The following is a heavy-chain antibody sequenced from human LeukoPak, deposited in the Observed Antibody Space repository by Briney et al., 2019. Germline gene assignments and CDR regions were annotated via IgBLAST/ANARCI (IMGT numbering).Heavy chain of an antibody. V-gene: IGHV3-48*03. J-gene: IGHJ4*02. CDR2: ISSGSTI. CDR1: GFTFSSYE. CDR3: ARESIAVAGAPFDY. D-gene: IGHD6-19*01. Sequence: GSLRLSCAASGFTFSSYEMNWVRQAPGKGLEWVSYISSGSTIYDADSVKGRFTISRDNAKHSLYLQMNSLRAEDTAVYYCARESIAVAGAPFDYWGQGTLVTVSS.